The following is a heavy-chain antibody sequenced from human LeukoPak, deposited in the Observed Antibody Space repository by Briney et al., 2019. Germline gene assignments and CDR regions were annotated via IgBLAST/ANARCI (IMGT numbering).Heavy chain of an antibody. J-gene: IGHJ4*02. CDR2: IYYSRST. V-gene: IGHV4-59*01. CDR3: ARDPGGSADY. D-gene: IGHD2-15*01. CDR1: GDSIRSFY. Sequence: SETLSLTCTVSGDSIRSFYWSWIRQPPGKGLEWIGHIYYSRSTNYNPSLKSRVTISVDMSKNQFSLKMTSVYAADTAVYYCARDPGGSADYWGQGTLVTVSS.